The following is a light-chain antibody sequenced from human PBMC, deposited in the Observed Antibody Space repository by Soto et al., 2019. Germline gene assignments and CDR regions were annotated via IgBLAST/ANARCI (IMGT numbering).Light chain of an antibody. CDR3: QHYFNWPYT. CDR1: QSVTSN. V-gene: IGKV3-15*01. Sequence: EIVMTQSPATLSVSPGEIATLSCRASQSVTSNLAWYQQKPGRAPRLLIYGASTRATGIPARFSGSGSGTEFTLTISNLQPEDFALYYCQHYFNWPYTFGQGTKLEIK. CDR2: GAS. J-gene: IGKJ2*01.